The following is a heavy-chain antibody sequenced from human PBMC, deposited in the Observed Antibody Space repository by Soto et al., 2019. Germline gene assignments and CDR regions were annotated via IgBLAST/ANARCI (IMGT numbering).Heavy chain of an antibody. D-gene: IGHD3-10*01. J-gene: IGHJ4*02. CDR1: GGSINSRYW. CDR3: ARDQNGSGNYYTRYFDY. Sequence: SETLSLTCAVSGGSINSRYWWSWVRQSPGKGLEWIGEIYHSGSTNYNQSLKSRVTISVDKSKKQFSLNLSSVTAADTAVYYCARDQNGSGNYYTRYFDYWGQGTLVTVSS. CDR2: IYHSGST. V-gene: IGHV4-4*02.